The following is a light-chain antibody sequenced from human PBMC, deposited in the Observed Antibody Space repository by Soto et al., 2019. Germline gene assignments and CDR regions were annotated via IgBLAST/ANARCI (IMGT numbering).Light chain of an antibody. CDR3: QQYYTYPQT. J-gene: IGKJ4*01. V-gene: IGKV1-8*01. CDR1: QDISSY. CDR2: AAS. Sequence: AIRMTQSPSSFSASTGDRVTLTCRASQDISSYLAWYQQKSGKAPKLLIFAASTLQSGVPSRFSGSGSGTDFTLTISGLQSEDFAGYFCQQYYTYPQTFGGGSQVEIK.